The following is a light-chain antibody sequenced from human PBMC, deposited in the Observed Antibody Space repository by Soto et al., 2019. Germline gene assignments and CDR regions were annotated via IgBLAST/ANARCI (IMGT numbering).Light chain of an antibody. Sequence: QSVLTQPPSVSAAPGQKVTISCSGSSSNIGHNYVSWYQQVPGTAPKLLIYDNDERPPGIPDRFSGSKSGTSATLAITGLQTGDEXDYYCGTWDSLSAGGVFGGGTKLTVL. CDR2: DND. V-gene: IGLV1-51*01. J-gene: IGLJ3*02. CDR1: SSNIGHNY. CDR3: GTWDSLSAGGV.